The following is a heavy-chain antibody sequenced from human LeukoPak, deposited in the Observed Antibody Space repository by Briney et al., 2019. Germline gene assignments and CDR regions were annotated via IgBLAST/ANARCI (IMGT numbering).Heavy chain of an antibody. CDR1: GFSLSTSGGG. V-gene: IGHV2-5*01. D-gene: IGHD3-3*01. J-gene: IGHJ5*02. CDR2: MYWNDDK. CDR3: AHIPFYDFWSGYLTWFDP. Sequence: SGPTLVKPTQTLTLTCTFSGFSLSTSGGGVGWIRQPPGKALEWLALMYWNDDKRYSPSLKSRLTITKDTSKNQVVLTMTNMDPVDTATYYCAHIPFYDFWSGYLTWFDPWGQGTLVTVSS.